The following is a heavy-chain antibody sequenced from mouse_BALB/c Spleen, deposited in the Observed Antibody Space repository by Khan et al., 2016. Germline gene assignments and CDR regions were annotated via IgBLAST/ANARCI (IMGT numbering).Heavy chain of an antibody. D-gene: IGHD2-14*01. Sequence: EVQLVESGGGLVQPKGSLKLSCAASGFTFNTYAMNWVRQAPGKGLEWVARIRSKSNNYATYYADSVKDRFTISRDDSQSMLYLQMNNLKTEDTAMYYCARHASYREGYAMDYWGQGTSVTVSS. J-gene: IGHJ4*01. CDR3: ARHASYREGYAMDY. CDR1: GFTFNTYA. CDR2: IRSKSNNYAT. V-gene: IGHV10-1*02.